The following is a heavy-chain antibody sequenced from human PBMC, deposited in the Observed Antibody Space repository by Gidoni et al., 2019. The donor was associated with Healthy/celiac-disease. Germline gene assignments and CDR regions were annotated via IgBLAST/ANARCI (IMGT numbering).Heavy chain of an antibody. CDR2: IIPIFGTA. D-gene: IGHD1-26*01. CDR3: ASGGLIYSGSYLDSFDY. Sequence: QVQLVQSGAEVKKPGSSVKVSCKASGGTFSSYATSWVRPAPGQGLEWMGGIIPIFGTANYAQKFQGRVTITADESTSTAYMELSSLRSEDTAVYYCASGGLIYSGSYLDSFDYWGQGTLVTVSS. J-gene: IGHJ4*02. CDR1: GGTFSSYA. V-gene: IGHV1-69*01.